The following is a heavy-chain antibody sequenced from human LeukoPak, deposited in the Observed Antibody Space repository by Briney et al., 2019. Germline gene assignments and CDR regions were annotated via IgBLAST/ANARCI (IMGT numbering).Heavy chain of an antibody. CDR1: GFTFTNYW. J-gene: IGHJ4*02. CDR3: ARAGFGFDY. V-gene: IGHV3-74*01. CDR2: INSDGSVT. D-gene: IGHD3-10*01. Sequence: GGSLRLSCAASGFTFTNYWIHWVRQTPGKGLVWVSRINSDGSVTGYAGSVRGRFTISRDNAKNTLYLQMSSLRAEDTAVYYCARAGFGFDYWGQGTLVTV.